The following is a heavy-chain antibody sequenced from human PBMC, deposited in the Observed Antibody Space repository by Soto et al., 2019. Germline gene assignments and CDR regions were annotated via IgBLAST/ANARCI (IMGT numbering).Heavy chain of an antibody. CDR3: GRDLTSNANCIDP. CDR2: IYYTGKT. Sequence: KTSETLSLTCSVSGDYIHVGGYYWTWIRQRPGKGLEWMGYIYYTGKTYYNPSLESRLTMSADRSKNQFSLRLTSVTAADTAVYFCGRDLTSNANCIDPWGQGTLVTVSS. CDR1: GDYIHVGGYY. J-gene: IGHJ5*02. V-gene: IGHV4-30-4*01. D-gene: IGHD2-2*01.